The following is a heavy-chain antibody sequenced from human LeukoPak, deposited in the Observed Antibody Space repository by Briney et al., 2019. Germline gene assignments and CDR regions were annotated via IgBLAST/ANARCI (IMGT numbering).Heavy chain of an antibody. J-gene: IGHJ4*02. V-gene: IGHV3-23*01. CDR1: GFTFSYYS. CDR3: AKDLGSGWYNYFDY. D-gene: IGHD6-19*01. Sequence: GGSLRLSCATSGFTFSYYSMHWVRQAPGKGLEWVSAISGSGGSTYYADSVKGRFTISRDNSKNTLYLQMNSLRAEDTAVYYCAKDLGSGWYNYFDYWGQGTLVTVSS. CDR2: ISGSGGST.